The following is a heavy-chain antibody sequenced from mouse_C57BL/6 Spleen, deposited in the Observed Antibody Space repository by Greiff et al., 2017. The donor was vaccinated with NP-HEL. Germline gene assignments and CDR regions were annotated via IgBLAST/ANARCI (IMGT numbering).Heavy chain of an antibody. CDR3: ARGNYGSLDY. Sequence: QVQLQQPGAELVMPGASVKLSCKASGYTFTSYWMHWVKQRPGQGLEWIGEIDPSDSYTNYNQKFKGKATLTVDNSSSTAYMQLSSLTSEDSAVYYCARGNYGSLDYWGQGTTLTVSS. CDR2: IDPSDSYT. J-gene: IGHJ2*01. CDR1: GYTFTSYW. V-gene: IGHV1-69*01. D-gene: IGHD1-1*01.